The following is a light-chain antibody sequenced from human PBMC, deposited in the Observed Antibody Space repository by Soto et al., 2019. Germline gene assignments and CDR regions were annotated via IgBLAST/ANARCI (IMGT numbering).Light chain of an antibody. CDR1: GSNIGKND. CDR3: GTWDTRLSVVV. Sequence: QSVLTQPPSVSAAPGQKVTISCSGSGSNIGKNDVSWYLQLPGAGPKLLIYDTNKRPSGIPDRFSGSKSGTSATLGITGLQTGDEADYFCGTWDTRLSVVVFGGGTKVTVL. J-gene: IGLJ2*01. CDR2: DTN. V-gene: IGLV1-51*01.